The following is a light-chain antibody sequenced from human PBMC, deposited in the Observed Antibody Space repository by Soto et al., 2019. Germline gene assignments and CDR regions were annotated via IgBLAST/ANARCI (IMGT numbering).Light chain of an antibody. J-gene: IGKJ5*01. CDR3: QQYDNSPT. CDR2: GGS. V-gene: IGKV3-20*01. Sequence: TALSQSPGPLSRFSFETSSLSCRASQSVSSSYVAWYQQKGGQAPRLLIFGGSSRATGIPDRFTGSGSGTDFTLTITRLEPDDFAVYYCQQYDNSPTFGQGTRLET. CDR1: QSVSSSY.